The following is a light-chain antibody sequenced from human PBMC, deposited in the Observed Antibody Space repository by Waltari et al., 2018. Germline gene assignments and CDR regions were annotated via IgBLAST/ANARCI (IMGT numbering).Light chain of an antibody. CDR2: AAS. Sequence: DIQMTQSPSSLSASVGDRVTIPCRASQRISSYLNWYQQKPGKAPKLLIYAASSLQSGVPSRFSGSGSGTDFTLTISSPQPEDFATYYCQQSYSSPRTFGQGTKVEIK. CDR3: QQSYSSPRT. J-gene: IGKJ1*01. CDR1: QRISSY. V-gene: IGKV1-39*01.